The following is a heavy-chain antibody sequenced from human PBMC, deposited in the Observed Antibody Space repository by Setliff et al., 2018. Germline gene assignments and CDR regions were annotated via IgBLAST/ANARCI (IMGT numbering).Heavy chain of an antibody. Sequence: ASVKVSCKASGGTFRTDGFSWVRQAPGQGLEWMGRIIPVFRTANYAQKFRGRVTLTRDTSISTSYMQLNSLTSDDTAVYNCARLGAIPEPGTGVLGWGQGTLVTVSS. CDR3: ARLGAIPEPGTGVLG. D-gene: IGHD3-16*01. J-gene: IGHJ4*02. V-gene: IGHV1-69*05. CDR1: GGTFRTDG. CDR2: IIPVFRTA.